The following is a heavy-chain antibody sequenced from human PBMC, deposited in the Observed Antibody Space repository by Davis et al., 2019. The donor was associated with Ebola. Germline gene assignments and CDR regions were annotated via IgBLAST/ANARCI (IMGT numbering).Heavy chain of an antibody. CDR3: ARGAVAGPFDY. J-gene: IGHJ4*02. CDR1: GGSISSSSYY. V-gene: IGHV4-39*07. D-gene: IGHD6-19*01. Sequence: MPSETLSLTCTVSGGSISSSSYYWGWIRQPPGKGLEWIGSIYYSGSTYYNPSLKSRVTISVDTSKNQFSLKLSSVTAADTAVYYCARGAVAGPFDYWGQGTLVTVSS. CDR2: IYYSGST.